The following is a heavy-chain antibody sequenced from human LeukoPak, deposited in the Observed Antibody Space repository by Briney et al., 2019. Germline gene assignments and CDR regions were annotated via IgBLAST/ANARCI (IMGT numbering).Heavy chain of an antibody. V-gene: IGHV1-2*02. CDR3: ARDKGGSPTGY. CDR2: INPNSAGT. J-gene: IGHJ4*02. CDR1: AYTFTGYY. D-gene: IGHD3-16*01. Sequence: ASVKVSCKASAYTFTGYYMHWVRQAPGQGLEWMGWINPNSAGTNYAQKLQGRVTMTTDTSTSTAYMELRSLRSDDTAVYYCARDKGGSPTGYWGQGTLVTVSS.